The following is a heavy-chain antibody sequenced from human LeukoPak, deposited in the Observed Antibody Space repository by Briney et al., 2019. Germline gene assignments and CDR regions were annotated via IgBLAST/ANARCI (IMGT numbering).Heavy chain of an antibody. CDR3: DKDPYGDAACAFDL. Sequence: GGSLRLSCAASGCTFSSYAMSWVRQAPGKGLEWVSAISGSGGSTYYADSVNGRFTISRDNSKSTLYLQMNSLRAEDTAAYYVDKDPYGDAACAFDLWGPGTMVTVSS. D-gene: IGHD4-17*01. J-gene: IGHJ3*01. CDR2: ISGSGGST. V-gene: IGHV3-23*01. CDR1: GCTFSSYA.